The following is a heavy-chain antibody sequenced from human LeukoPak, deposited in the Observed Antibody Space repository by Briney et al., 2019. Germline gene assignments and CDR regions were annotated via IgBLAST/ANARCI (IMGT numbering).Heavy chain of an antibody. CDR3: ARERSIAAAGTNFDY. CDR2: ISAYNGNT. Sequence: ASVKVSCKASGYTFTSYGISWVRQAPGQGLEWMGWISAYNGNTNYAQKLQGRVTMTTDTSTSTAYMELRSLRSDDTAVYYCARERSIAAAGTNFDYWGQGTLVTVSS. D-gene: IGHD6-13*01. J-gene: IGHJ4*02. CDR1: GYTFTSYG. V-gene: IGHV1-18*01.